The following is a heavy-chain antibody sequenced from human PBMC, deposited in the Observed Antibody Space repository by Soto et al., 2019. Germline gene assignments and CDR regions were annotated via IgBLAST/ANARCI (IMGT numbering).Heavy chain of an antibody. CDR1: GYIFSSHC. J-gene: IGHJ6*02. CDR2: INPGGGRT. V-gene: IGHV1-46*01. D-gene: IGHD2-2*01. Sequence: GASVKVSCKASGYIFSSHCIYWVRQAPGQGLQWMGIINPGGGRTAYAQKFQGRVTLTTDMSTSTVYMELTSLTYDDTAVYYCARDVSGPGATYVMDVWGQGTTGTVSS. CDR3: ARDVSGPGATYVMDV.